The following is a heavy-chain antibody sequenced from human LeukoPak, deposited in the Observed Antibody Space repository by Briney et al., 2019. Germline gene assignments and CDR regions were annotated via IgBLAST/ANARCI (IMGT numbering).Heavy chain of an antibody. Sequence: PGGSLRLSCAASGFTFNSYVMSWVRQAPGKGLEWVSTISGSGYNTYYADSVKGRFTISRDNSKNTLYLQMNSLRAEDTAVYSCAKDRRGVAGTDYSDYWGQGTLVIVSS. J-gene: IGHJ4*02. V-gene: IGHV3-23*01. CDR2: ISGSGYNT. D-gene: IGHD6-19*01. CDR3: AKDRRGVAGTDYSDY. CDR1: GFTFNSYV.